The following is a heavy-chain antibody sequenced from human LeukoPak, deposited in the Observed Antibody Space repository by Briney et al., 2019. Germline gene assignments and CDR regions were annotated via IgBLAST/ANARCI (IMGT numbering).Heavy chain of an antibody. D-gene: IGHD6-19*01. CDR1: EFNFTNYC. Sequence: PGGSLRLSSEFNFTNYCMTWVRQAPGKGLEWVANMKVDGSDTHYVDSVKGRFTISSDNARNSLYLQMNTLRVADTAVYYCARGRGWIYGSWGRGTLVTVSS. CDR2: MKVDGSDT. CDR3: ARGRGWIYGS. J-gene: IGHJ5*02. V-gene: IGHV3-7*04.